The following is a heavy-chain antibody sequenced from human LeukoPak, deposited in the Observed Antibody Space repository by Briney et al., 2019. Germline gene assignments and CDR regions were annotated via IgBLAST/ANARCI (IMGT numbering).Heavy chain of an antibody. CDR2: ISAYNGNT. CDR1: GYTFTSYG. J-gene: IGHJ4*02. V-gene: IGHV1-18*01. CDR3: ARDEGYYDPSGLDY. D-gene: IGHD3-22*01. Sequence: GASVTVSCKASGYTFTSYGVSWVRQAPGQGLEWMGWISAYNGNTNYPQKLQGRVTMTTDTSTITAYMELRSLRSDATAVYFCARDEGYYDPSGLDYWGQGTLVTVSS.